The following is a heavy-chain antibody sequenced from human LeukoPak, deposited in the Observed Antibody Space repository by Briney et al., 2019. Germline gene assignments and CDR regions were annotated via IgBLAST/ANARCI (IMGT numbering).Heavy chain of an antibody. D-gene: IGHD1-26*01. CDR2: VKPDGSEK. Sequence: GGSLRLSCAASGFTFSNYWMTWVRQAPGKGLEWVAHVKPDGSEKSYVDSVKGRFTISRDNAQNSLYLQMNSLRAEDTAVYYCARGTSGSKTIDYWGQGTLVTVSS. J-gene: IGHJ4*02. CDR3: ARGTSGSKTIDY. V-gene: IGHV3-7*01. CDR1: GFTFSNYW.